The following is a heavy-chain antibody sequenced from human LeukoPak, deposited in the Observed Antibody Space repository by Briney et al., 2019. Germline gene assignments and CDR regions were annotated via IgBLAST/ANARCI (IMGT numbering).Heavy chain of an antibody. D-gene: IGHD6-13*01. Sequence: SSETLSLTCTVSGGSISSYYWSWIRQPPGKGLEWIGYIYCSGSTNYNPSLKSRVTISVDTSKNQFSLKLSSVTAADTAVYYCARDRPAGTYAFDIWGQGTMVTVSS. CDR2: IYCSGST. CDR3: ARDRPAGTYAFDI. CDR1: GGSISSYY. J-gene: IGHJ3*02. V-gene: IGHV4-59*01.